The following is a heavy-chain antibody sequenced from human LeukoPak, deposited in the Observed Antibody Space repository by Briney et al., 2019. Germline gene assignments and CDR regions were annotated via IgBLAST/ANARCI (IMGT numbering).Heavy chain of an antibody. Sequence: SETLSFTCTVSSGSISSNYWNWIRQPPGKGLEWIGYIYSSGNTNYNPSLKSRVTISVDTSKNQFSLKLSSVTAADTAVYYCARDFSNDYVWGSYRSYYFDYWGQGTLVTVSS. CDR2: IYSSGNT. J-gene: IGHJ4*02. CDR3: ARDFSNDYVWGSYRSYYFDY. V-gene: IGHV4-59*01. CDR1: SGSISSNY. D-gene: IGHD3-16*02.